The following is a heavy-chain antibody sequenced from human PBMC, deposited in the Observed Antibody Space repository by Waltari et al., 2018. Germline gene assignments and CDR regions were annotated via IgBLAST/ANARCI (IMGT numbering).Heavy chain of an antibody. CDR1: GGSISSGSYY. D-gene: IGHD1-26*01. V-gene: IGHV4-61*09. CDR3: ARVWELPPIFDY. Sequence: QVQLQESGPGLVKPSQTLSLTCTVSGGSISSGSYYWSWIRQPAGKGLEWIGYIYTSGSTNYNPSLKSRVTISVDTSKNQFSLKLSSLTAADTAVYYCARVWELPPIFDYWGQGTLVTVSS. CDR2: IYTSGST. J-gene: IGHJ4*02.